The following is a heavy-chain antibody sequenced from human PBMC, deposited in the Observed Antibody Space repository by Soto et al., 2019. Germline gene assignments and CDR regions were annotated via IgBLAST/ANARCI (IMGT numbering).Heavy chain of an antibody. CDR3: ARVGSWSGVLEPMDV. J-gene: IGHJ6*02. D-gene: IGHD3-10*01. CDR1: GYTFTSYD. V-gene: IGHV1-8*01. Sequence: QVQLVQSGAEVKKPGASVKVSCKASGYTFTSYDINWVRQATGQGLEWMGWMNPNSGNTGYAQKFQGRVTMTRNTSISTVYMELSSPRSEDTARHSSARVGSWSGVLEPMDVWGQGTTVTVSS. CDR2: MNPNSGNT.